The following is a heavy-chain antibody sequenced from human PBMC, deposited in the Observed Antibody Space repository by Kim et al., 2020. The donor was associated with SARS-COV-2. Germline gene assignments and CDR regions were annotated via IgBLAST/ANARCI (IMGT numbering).Heavy chain of an antibody. D-gene: IGHD2-21*02. Sequence: SETLSLTCTVSGGSISSYYWSWIRQPPGKGLEWIGYIYYSGSTNYNPSLKSRVTISVDTSKNQFSLKLSSVTAADTAVYYCARGGGAYCGGDCYSPSKISVYYYYGMDVWGQGTTVTVSS. V-gene: IGHV4-59*01. CDR2: IYYSGST. J-gene: IGHJ6*02. CDR3: ARGGGAYCGGDCYSPSKISVYYYYGMDV. CDR1: GGSISSYY.